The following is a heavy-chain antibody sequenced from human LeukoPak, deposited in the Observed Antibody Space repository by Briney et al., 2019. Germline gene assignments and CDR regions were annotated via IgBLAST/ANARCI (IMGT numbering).Heavy chain of an antibody. CDR2: IKQDGTEK. Sequence: GGSLRLSCAASGFTFSSYWMTWVRQAPGKGLEWVANIKQDGTEKYYVDSVKGRFTISRDNAKNSLYLQMNSLRAEDTAVYYCAREAYNWNDVGNPWFDPWGQGTLVTVSS. CDR1: GFTFSSYW. V-gene: IGHV3-7*01. D-gene: IGHD1-1*01. J-gene: IGHJ5*02. CDR3: AREAYNWNDVGNPWFDP.